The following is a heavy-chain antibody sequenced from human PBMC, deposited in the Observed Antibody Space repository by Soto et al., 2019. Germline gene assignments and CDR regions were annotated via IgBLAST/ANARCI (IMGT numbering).Heavy chain of an antibody. CDR1: GFTFSSYG. CDR2: ISYDGRNK. Sequence: GGSLRLSCAASGFTFSSYGMHWVRQAPGKGLEWVAVISYDGRNKYYADSVKGRLTISRDNSKNTLYLQMNSLRAEDTAVYYCAKGVLELRLALIEPLDYWGQGTLVTVSS. V-gene: IGHV3-30*18. CDR3: AKGVLELRLALIEPLDY. J-gene: IGHJ4*02. D-gene: IGHD1-7*01.